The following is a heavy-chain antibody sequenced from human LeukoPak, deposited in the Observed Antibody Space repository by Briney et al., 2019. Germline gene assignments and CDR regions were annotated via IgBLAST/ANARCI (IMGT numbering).Heavy chain of an antibody. Sequence: SGTLSLTCAVSGGSISSINWWSWVRQPPGKGLEWIGEIYHSGSTNYNPSLTSRVTISVDKSNNQFSLKLSSVTAADTAVYYCARDGGDYDSSGYYFDYWGQGTLVTVSS. CDR1: GGSISSINW. V-gene: IGHV4-4*02. CDR3: ARDGGDYDSSGYYFDY. J-gene: IGHJ4*02. CDR2: IYHSGST. D-gene: IGHD3-22*01.